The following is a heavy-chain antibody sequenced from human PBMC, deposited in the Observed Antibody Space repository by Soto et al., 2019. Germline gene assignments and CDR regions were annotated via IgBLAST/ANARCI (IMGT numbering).Heavy chain of an antibody. V-gene: IGHV4-31*03. CDR1: GGSISSGGYY. CDR3: ARGSSIAGLYYGMDV. D-gene: IGHD6-6*01. CDR2: NYYSGIT. J-gene: IGHJ6*02. Sequence: QVQLQESGPGLVKPSQTLSLTCTVSGGSISSGGYYWTWIRQHPGKGLEWIGYNYYSGITYYNPSLKSRGTVPLDTSKNQFSLKLSSVTAADTAVYYCARGSSIAGLYYGMDVWGQGTTVTVSS.